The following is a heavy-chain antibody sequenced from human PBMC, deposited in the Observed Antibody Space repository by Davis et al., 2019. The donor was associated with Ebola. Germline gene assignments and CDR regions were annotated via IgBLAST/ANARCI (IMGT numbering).Heavy chain of an antibody. J-gene: IGHJ6*02. CDR3: ARDGFPDDFWSGYYYGMDV. D-gene: IGHD3-3*01. CDR2: ISSSSSYI. Sequence: PGGSLRLSCAASGFTFSSYSMNWVRQAPGKGLEWVSSISSSSSYIYYADSVKGRFTISRDNAKNSLYLQMNSLRAEDTAVYYCARDGFPDDFWSGYYYGMDVWGQGTTVTVSS. V-gene: IGHV3-21*01. CDR1: GFTFSSYS.